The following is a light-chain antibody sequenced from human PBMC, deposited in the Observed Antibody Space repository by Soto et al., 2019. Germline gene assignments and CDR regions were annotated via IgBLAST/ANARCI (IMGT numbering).Light chain of an antibody. V-gene: IGKV1-5*03. CDR3: QHYNSYSEA. CDR2: KAS. CDR1: QTIGSW. J-gene: IGKJ1*01. Sequence: DIQMTQSPSTLSGSGGDRVTITCRASQTIGSWLAWYQQKPGKAPKLMIYKASTLKSGVPSRFSGSGSGTEFTLTISSLQPDDVATYYCQHYNSYSEALGQGTKVDIK.